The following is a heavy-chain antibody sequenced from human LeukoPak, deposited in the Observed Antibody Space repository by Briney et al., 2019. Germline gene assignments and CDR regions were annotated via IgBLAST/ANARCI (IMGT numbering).Heavy chain of an antibody. CDR1: GGSISSSSYY. Sequence: SETLSLTCTVSGGSISSSSYYWGWIRQPPGKGLEWIGEINHSGSTNYDPSLKSRVTISVDTSKNQFSLRLSSVTAADTAVYYCVRSHYYDSSGSQNNWFDPWGQGTLVAVSS. V-gene: IGHV4-39*07. CDR3: VRSHYYDSSGSQNNWFDP. J-gene: IGHJ5*02. D-gene: IGHD3-22*01. CDR2: INHSGST.